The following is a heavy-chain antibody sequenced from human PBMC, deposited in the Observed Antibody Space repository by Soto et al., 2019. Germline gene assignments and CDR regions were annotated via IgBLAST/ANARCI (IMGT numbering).Heavy chain of an antibody. CDR3: AKAVRGAYY. CDR2: ISNSGSTI. Sequence: PGGSLRLSCAASGFTFSSYEMNWVRQAPGKGLEWVSYISNSGSTIYYADSVKGRFTISIDNAKNSLYLQMNSLRAEDTAVYYCAKAVRGAYYWGQGTLVTVSS. CDR1: GFTFSSYE. V-gene: IGHV3-48*03. D-gene: IGHD3-10*01. J-gene: IGHJ4*02.